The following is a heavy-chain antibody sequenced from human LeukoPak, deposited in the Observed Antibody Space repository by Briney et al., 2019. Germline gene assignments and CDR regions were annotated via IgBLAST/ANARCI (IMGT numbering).Heavy chain of an antibody. V-gene: IGHV3-30*18. D-gene: IGHD6-13*01. CDR3: AKGQQGHMWLDN. CDR2: ISSDGGNV. Sequence: GGSLRLSCAASAFTFRSFGMQWVRQAPGKGLEWAFISSDGGNVYYADSVNGRFSISRDNFKATLYLQMNSLRPEDTAVYYCAKGQQGHMWLDNWGQGTLVIVSS. CDR1: AFTFRSFG. J-gene: IGHJ4*02.